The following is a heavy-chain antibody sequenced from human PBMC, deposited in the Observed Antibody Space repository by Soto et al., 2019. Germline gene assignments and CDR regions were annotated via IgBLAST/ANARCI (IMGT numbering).Heavy chain of an antibody. V-gene: IGHV1-18*01. CDR2: ISAYNGNT. Sequence: ASVKVSCKASGYTFTSYGISWVRQAPGQGLEWMGWISAYNGNTNYAQKLQGRVTMTTDTSTSTAYMELRSLRSDDTAVYYCARAPHGHCWSGYYPYCLDYWGQGTLVTVSS. D-gene: IGHD3-3*02. CDR1: GYTFTSYG. J-gene: IGHJ4*02. CDR3: ARAPHGHCWSGYYPYCLDY.